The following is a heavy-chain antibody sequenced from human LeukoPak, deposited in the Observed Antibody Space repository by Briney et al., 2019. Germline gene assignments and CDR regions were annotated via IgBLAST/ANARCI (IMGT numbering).Heavy chain of an antibody. Sequence: SQTLSLTRAISGDSVSSNSAAWNWIRQSPSRGLEWLGRTYYRSKWYNDYAVSVKSRITINPDTSKNQFSLQLNSVTPEDTAVYYCAREEVIAAAGEGFDYWGQGTLVTVSS. CDR1: GDSVSSNSAA. CDR2: TYYRSKWYN. CDR3: AREEVIAAAGEGFDY. V-gene: IGHV6-1*01. D-gene: IGHD6-13*01. J-gene: IGHJ4*02.